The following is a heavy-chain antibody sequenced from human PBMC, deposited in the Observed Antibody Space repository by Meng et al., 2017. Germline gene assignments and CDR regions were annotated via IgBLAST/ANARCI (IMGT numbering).Heavy chain of an antibody. J-gene: IGHJ4*02. D-gene: IGHD6-19*01. V-gene: IGHV1-69*05. Sequence: SVKVSCKASGGTFSSYAISWVRQAPGQGLEWMGGIIPIFGTANYAQKFQGRVTMTRDTSISTAYMELSRLRSDDTAVYYCAREISYSSGWPFDYWGQGTLVTVSS. CDR2: IIPIFGTA. CDR3: AREISYSSGWPFDY. CDR1: GGTFSSYA.